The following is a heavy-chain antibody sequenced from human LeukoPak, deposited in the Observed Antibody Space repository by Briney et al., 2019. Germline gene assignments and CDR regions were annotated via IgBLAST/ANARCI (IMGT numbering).Heavy chain of an antibody. CDR3: ARAPEARGVIGAFDM. CDR1: TSTFSSYS. D-gene: IGHD3-10*01. CDR2: ISINSGDI. V-gene: IGHV3-21*05. Sequence: GGSLRLSCAASTSTFSSYSLNWVRQAPGKGLEWVSYISINSGDIYYADSVEGRFTISRDNAKNSLFLQMNSLRAEDTAVYYCARAPEARGVIGAFDMWGQGTMVTVSS. J-gene: IGHJ3*02.